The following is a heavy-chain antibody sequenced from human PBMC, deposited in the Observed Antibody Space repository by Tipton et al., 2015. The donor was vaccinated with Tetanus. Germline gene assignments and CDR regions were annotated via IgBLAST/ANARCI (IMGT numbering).Heavy chain of an antibody. Sequence: SLRLSCAASGFTFSSYGMHWVRQAPGKGLEWVAVIWYDGSNKYYADSVKGRFTISRDNSKNTLYLQMNSLRAEDTAVYYCARDSEDIVVVVAATHRNNWFDPWGQGTLVTVSS. CDR1: GFTFSSYG. J-gene: IGHJ5*02. D-gene: IGHD2-15*01. CDR3: ARDSEDIVVVVAATHRNNWFDP. CDR2: IWYDGSNK. V-gene: IGHV3-33*01.